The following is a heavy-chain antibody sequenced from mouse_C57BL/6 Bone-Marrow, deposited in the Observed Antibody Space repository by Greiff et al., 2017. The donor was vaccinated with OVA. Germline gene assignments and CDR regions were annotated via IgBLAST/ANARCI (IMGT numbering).Heavy chain of an antibody. V-gene: IGHV14-1*01. CDR3: TTRGYSNYDWYFDV. CDR1: GFNIKDYY. CDR2: IDPEDGDT. Sequence: VHVKQSGAELVRPGASVKLSCTASGFNIKDYYMHWVKQRPEQGLEWIGRIDPEDGDTEYAPKFQGKATMTADTSSNTAYLQLSSLTSEDTAVYYCTTRGYSNYDWYFDVWGTGTTVTVSS. J-gene: IGHJ1*03. D-gene: IGHD2-5*01.